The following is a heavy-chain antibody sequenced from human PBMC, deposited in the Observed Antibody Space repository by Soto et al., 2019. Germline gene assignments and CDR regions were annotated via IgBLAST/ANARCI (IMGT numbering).Heavy chain of an antibody. CDR1: GFTFSSYE. J-gene: IGHJ4*02. CDR2: ISSSGSTI. D-gene: IGHD6-19*01. CDR3: ARDRDSSGWYGHDY. V-gene: IGHV3-48*03. Sequence: GESLKISCAASGFTFSSYEMNWVRQAPGKGLEWVSYISSSGSTIYYANSVKGRFTISRDNAKNSLYLQMSSLRAEDAAVYYCARDRDSSGWYGHDYWGQGTLVTVSS.